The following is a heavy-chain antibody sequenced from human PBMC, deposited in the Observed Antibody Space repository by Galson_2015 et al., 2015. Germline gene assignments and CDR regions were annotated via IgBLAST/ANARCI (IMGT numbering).Heavy chain of an antibody. D-gene: IGHD2-2*01. Sequence: SETLSLTCAVSGGSISSSNWWSWVRQPPGKGLEWIGEIYHSGSTNYNPSLKSRVTISVDKSKNQFSLKLSSVTAADTAVYYCARLATEDIVVVPAAIPIDYWGQGTLVTVSS. CDR3: ARLATEDIVVVPAAIPIDY. CDR1: GGSISSSNW. CDR2: IYHSGST. J-gene: IGHJ4*02. V-gene: IGHV4-4*02.